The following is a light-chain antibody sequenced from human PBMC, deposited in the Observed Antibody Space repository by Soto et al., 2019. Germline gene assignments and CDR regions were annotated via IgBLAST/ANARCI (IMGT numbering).Light chain of an antibody. V-gene: IGLV1-44*01. CDR1: SSNIGGNS. Sequence: QSVLTQPPSASGTPGQRVTISCSGGSSNIGGNSVTWYQQLPGTAPKLLIYINNRRPSGVPDRFSGSKSGTSASLAISRPQSEDEADYYCAAWDDSLNGHVFGSGTKVTVL. CDR2: INN. CDR3: AAWDDSLNGHV. J-gene: IGLJ1*01.